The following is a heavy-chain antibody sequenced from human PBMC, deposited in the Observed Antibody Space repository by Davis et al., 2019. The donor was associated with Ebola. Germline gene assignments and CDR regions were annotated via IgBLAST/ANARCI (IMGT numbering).Heavy chain of an antibody. J-gene: IGHJ4*02. V-gene: IGHV3-11*01. CDR1: KFTFRDYF. CDR3: VRVSAEDYFDD. CDR2: ISSSGSTI. Sequence: PGGSLRLSCAASKFTFRDYFMSWIRQAPGKGLEWVSYISSSGSTIYYADSVRGRFTISRDNAKNSLNLQMHSLRAEDTAVYYCVRVSAEDYFDDWGQGTLVTVSS.